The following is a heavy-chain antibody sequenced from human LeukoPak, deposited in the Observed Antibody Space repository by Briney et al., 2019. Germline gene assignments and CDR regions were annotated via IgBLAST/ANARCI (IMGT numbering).Heavy chain of an antibody. CDR2: INHSGST. CDR1: GGSFSGYY. V-gene: IGHV4-34*01. J-gene: IGHJ5*02. Sequence: SDTLSLTCAVYGGSFSGYYWSWIRQPPGKGLEWIGEINHSGSTNYNPSLKSRVTISVDTSKNQFSLKLSSVTAADTAVYYCARSRVYDFWSGYYTGIRNWFDPWGQGTLVTVSS. D-gene: IGHD3-3*01. CDR3: ARSRVYDFWSGYYTGIRNWFDP.